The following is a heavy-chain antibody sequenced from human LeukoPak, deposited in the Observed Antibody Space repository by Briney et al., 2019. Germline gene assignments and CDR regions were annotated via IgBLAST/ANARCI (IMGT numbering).Heavy chain of an antibody. V-gene: IGHV3-49*04. CDR1: GFTFDDYA. CDR2: IRSKAYGGTT. CDR3: ARDLRPSHY. Sequence: GGSLRLSCTSSGFTFDDYAMSWVRQAPGKGLEWVGFIRSKAYGGTTEYAASVKGRFTISRDNAKNSLYLQMNSLRAEDTAVYYCARDLRPSHYWGQGTLVTVSS. J-gene: IGHJ4*02.